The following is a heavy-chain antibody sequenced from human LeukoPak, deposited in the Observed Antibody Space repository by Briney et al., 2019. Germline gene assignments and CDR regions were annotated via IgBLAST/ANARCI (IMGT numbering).Heavy chain of an antibody. CDR1: GGSISSYY. CDR3: ARRTYDLWSGDYTGAFDI. Sequence: PSETLSLTCTVSGGSISSYYWNWIRQPPGKGLEWIGYIYYSGSTNYNPSLKSRVTISVDTSKNQFSLKLSSVTAVDTAVYYCARRTYDLWSGDYTGAFDIWGQGTMVTVSS. V-gene: IGHV4-59*01. D-gene: IGHD3-3*01. J-gene: IGHJ3*02. CDR2: IYYSGST.